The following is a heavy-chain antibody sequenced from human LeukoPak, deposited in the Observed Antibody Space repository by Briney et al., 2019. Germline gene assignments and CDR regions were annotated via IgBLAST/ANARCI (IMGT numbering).Heavy chain of an antibody. CDR1: GGSISSVSYY. D-gene: IGHD1-26*01. V-gene: IGHV4-61*02. CDR2: IYTSGTT. J-gene: IGHJ4*02. Sequence: PSQTLSLTCTVSGGSISSVSYYWTWTRQPAGKGLEWIGRIYTSGTTNYNPSLKSRVTISVDTSKNQVSLKLNSVTAADTAVYYCARAAGAAFDYWGQGTLVTVSS. CDR3: ARAAGAAFDY.